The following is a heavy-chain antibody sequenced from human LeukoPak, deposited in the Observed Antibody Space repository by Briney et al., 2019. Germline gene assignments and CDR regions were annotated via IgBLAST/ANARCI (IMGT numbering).Heavy chain of an antibody. CDR3: ARGTNWSPLDFDY. D-gene: IGHD1-20*01. J-gene: IGHJ4*02. CDR2: ISGSGGST. CDR1: GFTFSSYA. Sequence: GGSLRLSCAASGFTFSSYAMSWVRQAPGKGLEWVSAISGSGGSTYYADSVKGRFTISRDNSKNSLYLQMNSLRAEDTAVYFCARGTNWSPLDFDYWGQGTLVTVSS. V-gene: IGHV3-23*01.